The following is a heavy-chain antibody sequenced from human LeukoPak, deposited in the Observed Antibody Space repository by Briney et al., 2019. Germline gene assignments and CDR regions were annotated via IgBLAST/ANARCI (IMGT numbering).Heavy chain of an antibody. V-gene: IGHV1-18*01. CDR1: GYTFTSYG. D-gene: IGHD2-15*01. Sequence: ASVKVSCKASGYTFTSYGISWVRQAPGQGLEWMGWISAYNGNTNYAQKLQGRVTMTTDTSTSTAYMELRSLRSDDTAVYYCATVERARYCSGGSCYDYWGQGTLVTVSS. CDR2: ISAYNGNT. J-gene: IGHJ4*02. CDR3: ATVERARYCSGGSCYDY.